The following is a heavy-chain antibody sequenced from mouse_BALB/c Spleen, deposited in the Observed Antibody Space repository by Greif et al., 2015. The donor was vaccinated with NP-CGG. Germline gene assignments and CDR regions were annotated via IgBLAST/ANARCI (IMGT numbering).Heavy chain of an antibody. CDR2: ISYSGST. D-gene: IGHD2-4*01. CDR1: GDSITSGY. Sequence: VQLQQPGPSLVKPSQTLSLTCSVTGDSITSGYWNWIRKFPGNKLEYMGYISYSGSTYYNPSLKSRISITRDTSKNQYYLQLNSVTTEDTATYYCAVLYDYESVFDYWGQGTTLTVSS. CDR3: AVLYDYESVFDY. J-gene: IGHJ2*01. V-gene: IGHV3-8*02.